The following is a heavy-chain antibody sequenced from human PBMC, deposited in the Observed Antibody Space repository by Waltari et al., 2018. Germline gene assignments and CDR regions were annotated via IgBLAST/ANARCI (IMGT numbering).Heavy chain of an antibody. D-gene: IGHD1-26*01. J-gene: IGHJ4*02. V-gene: IGHV1-2*06. CDR3: VTQRPWEDY. Sequence: QVQLVQSGAEVRKPGASVKVSCKTSGYTFTDSYIHWARQAPGQGLEWMGRMNPNNNYPIYEQKFQGRVTMTRDTSITTAYMELSSLTSDDTALYYCVTQRPWEDYWGQGTRVTVSP. CDR1: GYTFTDSY. CDR2: MNPNNNYP.